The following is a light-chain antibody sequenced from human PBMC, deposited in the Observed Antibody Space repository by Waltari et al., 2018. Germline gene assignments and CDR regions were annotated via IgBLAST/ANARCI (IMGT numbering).Light chain of an antibody. CDR1: IRHGHGSSF. CDR3: SAFAGSNNPVV. J-gene: IGLJ2*01. Sequence: QSALTQPPSAPGSPGQSVTISCPGPIRHGHGSSFFPWYPNHTCKTPKLIIYEVSRRPSGVPERFSGSKSGNTASLTVAGLQAEDEAYYYCSAFAGSNNPVVFGGGTKLTVL. V-gene: IGLV2-8*01. CDR2: EVS.